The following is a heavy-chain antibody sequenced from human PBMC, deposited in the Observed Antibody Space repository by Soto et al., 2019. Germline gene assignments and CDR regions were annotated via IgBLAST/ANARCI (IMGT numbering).Heavy chain of an antibody. D-gene: IGHD6-19*01. Sequence: EVQLLESGGGLVQPGGSLRLSCAASGFTFSSYAMSWVRQAPGKGLEWVSAISGSGVSTYYADSVKGRFTISRDNSKNTVYLQMNSLRAEDTAVYYCAKEYEDSSGWERIDYWGQGTLVTVSS. CDR2: ISGSGVST. CDR3: AKEYEDSSGWERIDY. V-gene: IGHV3-23*01. CDR1: GFTFSSYA. J-gene: IGHJ4*02.